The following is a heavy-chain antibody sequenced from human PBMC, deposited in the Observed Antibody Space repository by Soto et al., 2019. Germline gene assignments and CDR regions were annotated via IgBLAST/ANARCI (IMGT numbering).Heavy chain of an antibody. Sequence: SLRLSCAASGFTFNNYAMSWVRQAPGKGLGWVSAISANGQGIYYADSVKGRFIISRDSSKNTVFLHMDSLTAEDTAVYYCAKDRNYPRDQFHNWGQGTLVTVSS. CDR3: AKDRNYPRDQFHN. J-gene: IGHJ4*02. CDR2: ISANGQGI. D-gene: IGHD1-7*01. CDR1: GFTFNNYA. V-gene: IGHV3-23*01.